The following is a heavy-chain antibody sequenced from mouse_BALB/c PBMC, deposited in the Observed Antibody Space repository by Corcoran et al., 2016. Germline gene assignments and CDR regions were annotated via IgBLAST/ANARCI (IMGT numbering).Heavy chain of an antibody. CDR1: GFDFSRYW. D-gene: IGHD4-1*01. CDR2: INPDSSTI. J-gene: IGHJ2*01. CDR3: ARNAHWGYFDY. V-gene: IGHV4-1*02. Sequence: EVKLLESGGGLVQPGGSLKLSCAASGFDFSRYWMSWVRQAPGKGLEWMGEINPDSSTINYTPSLKDKFIISRDNAKNKLYLQSSKVRSEDTALYYCARNAHWGYFDYWGQGTTLTVSS.